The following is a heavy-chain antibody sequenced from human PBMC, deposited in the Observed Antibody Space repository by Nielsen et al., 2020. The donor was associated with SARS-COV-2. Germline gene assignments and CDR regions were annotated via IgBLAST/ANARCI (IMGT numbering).Heavy chain of an antibody. CDR3: TKGAQLGDY. D-gene: IGHD6-13*01. CDR2: ISTDGSSK. Sequence: GGSLRLSCAASGFTLSNYAMHWVRQAPGKGLEWVAVISTDGSSKYYADSVKGRFTFSRDNSKNTLYLQMNSLRVEDTAIYYCTKGAQLGDYWGQGTLVTVSS. CDR1: GFTLSNYA. V-gene: IGHV3-30*18. J-gene: IGHJ4*02.